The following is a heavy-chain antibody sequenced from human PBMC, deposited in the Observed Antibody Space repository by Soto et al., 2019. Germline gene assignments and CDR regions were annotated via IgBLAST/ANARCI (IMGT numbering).Heavy chain of an antibody. D-gene: IGHD6-25*01. CDR2: IIPIFGTA. V-gene: IGHV1-69*13. J-gene: IGHJ4*02. Sequence: GPSVKVSYKASGGTFSSYAISWVRQAPGQGLEWMGGIIPIFGTANYAQKFQGRVTITADESTSTAYMELSSLRSEDTAVYYCARGGLGGPTSNWGQATLVTVSS. CDR1: GGTFSSYA. CDR3: ARGGLGGPTSN.